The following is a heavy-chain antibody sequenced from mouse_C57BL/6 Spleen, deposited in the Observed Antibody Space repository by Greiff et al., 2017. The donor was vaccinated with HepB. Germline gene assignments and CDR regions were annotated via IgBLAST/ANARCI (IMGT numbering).Heavy chain of an antibody. CDR3: AREGDSRRAY. D-gene: IGHD2-12*01. CDR1: GYSITSGYY. J-gene: IGHJ3*01. CDR2: ISYDGSN. Sequence: EVKLQESGPGLVKPSQSLSLTCSVTGYSITSGYYWNWIRQFPGNKLEWMGYISYDGSNNYNPSLKNRISITRDTSKNQIFLKVNSVTTEDTATYYCAREGDSRRAYWGQGTLVTVSA. V-gene: IGHV3-6*01.